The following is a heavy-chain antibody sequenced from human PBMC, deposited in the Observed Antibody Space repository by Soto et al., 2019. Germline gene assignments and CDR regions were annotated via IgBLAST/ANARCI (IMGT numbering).Heavy chain of an antibody. CDR3: ARGYYYGSGSYLFDY. D-gene: IGHD3-10*01. Sequence: GGSLRLSCAASGFTFSSYAMHWVRQAPGKGLEWVAVISYDGSNKYYADSVKGRFTISRDNSKNTLYLQMNSLRAEDTAVYYCARGYYYGSGSYLFDYWGQGTLVTVSS. V-gene: IGHV3-30-3*01. CDR1: GFTFSSYA. CDR2: ISYDGSNK. J-gene: IGHJ4*02.